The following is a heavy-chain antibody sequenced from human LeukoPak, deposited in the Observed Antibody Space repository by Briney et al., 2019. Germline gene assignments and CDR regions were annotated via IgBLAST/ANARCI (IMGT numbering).Heavy chain of an antibody. CDR2: IRSDGSDE. CDR3: ARDWFHAIDY. CDR1: GFTFSSYG. V-gene: IGHV3-74*01. D-gene: IGHD2/OR15-2a*01. J-gene: IGHJ4*02. Sequence: GGSLRLSCAASGFTFSSYGMSWVRQAPGKGLEWVSRIRSDGSDERYAEAVKGRFTISRDNAKNTLYLQMNSLRDEDTAVYYCARDWFHAIDYWGQGTLVTVSS.